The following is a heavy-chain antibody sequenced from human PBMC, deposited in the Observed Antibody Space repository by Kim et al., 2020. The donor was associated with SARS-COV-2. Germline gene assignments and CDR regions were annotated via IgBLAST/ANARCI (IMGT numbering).Heavy chain of an antibody. CDR3: AKDGTDYYDSSGFDY. Sequence: GGSLRLSCAASGFTFSSYAMSWVRQAPGKGLEWVSVIYSGGSSTYYADSVKGRFTISRDNSKNTLYLQMNSLRAEDTAVYYCAKDGTDYYDSSGFDYWGQGTLVTVSS. CDR1: GFTFSSYA. CDR2: IYSGGSST. J-gene: IGHJ4*02. D-gene: IGHD3-22*01. V-gene: IGHV3-23*03.